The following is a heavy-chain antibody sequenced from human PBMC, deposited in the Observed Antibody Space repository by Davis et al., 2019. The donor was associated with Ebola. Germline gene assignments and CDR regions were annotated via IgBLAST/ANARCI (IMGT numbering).Heavy chain of an antibody. J-gene: IGHJ4*02. V-gene: IGHV1-69*04. D-gene: IGHD6-19*01. Sequence: AASVKVSCKASGGTFSSYAISWVRQAPGQGLEWMGRIIPILGIANYAQNLQGRVTMTTDTSTSTAYMELRSLRSDDTAVYYCTRDRVAGILDYWGQGTLVTVSS. CDR3: TRDRVAGILDY. CDR1: GGTFSSYA. CDR2: IIPILGIA.